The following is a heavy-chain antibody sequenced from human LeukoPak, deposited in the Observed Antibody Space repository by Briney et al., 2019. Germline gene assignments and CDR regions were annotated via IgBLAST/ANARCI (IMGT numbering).Heavy chain of an antibody. V-gene: IGHV3-30*04. CDR3: ASDYGDYNNWFDP. CDR1: GFTFYDYT. Sequence: PGGSLRLSCAASGFTFYDYTLHWVRQAPGKGLEWVADISYDGSNNYYADSVKDRFTIARDNSKTTQYLQMSSLRAEDTAVYYCASDYGDYNNWFDPWGQGTLVTVSS. J-gene: IGHJ5*02. D-gene: IGHD4-17*01. CDR2: ISYDGSNN.